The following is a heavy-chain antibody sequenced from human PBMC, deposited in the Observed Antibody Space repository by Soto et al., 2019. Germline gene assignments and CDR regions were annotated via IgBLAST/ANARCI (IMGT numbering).Heavy chain of an antibody. CDR3: AKAPDYYDSSGYYLMDYYYYGMDV. CDR1: GFTFSSYA. D-gene: IGHD3-22*01. J-gene: IGHJ6*02. Sequence: GGSLRLSCAASGFTFSSYAMSWVRQAPGKGLEWVSAISGSGGSTYYADSVKGRFTISRDNSKNTLYLQMNSLRAEDTAVYYCAKAPDYYDSSGYYLMDYYYYGMDVWAQGTTVTVSS. V-gene: IGHV3-23*01. CDR2: ISGSGGST.